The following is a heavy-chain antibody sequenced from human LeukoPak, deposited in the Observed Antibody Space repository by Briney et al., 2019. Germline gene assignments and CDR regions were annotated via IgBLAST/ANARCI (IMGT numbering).Heavy chain of an antibody. V-gene: IGHV4-34*01. J-gene: IGHJ4*02. CDR2: INHSGST. CDR1: GGSFSGYY. CDR3: ARAVRDRGDWGAFDY. Sequence: SESLSLTCAVYGGSFSGYYWSWMRQPPGKGLEWIGEINHSGSTNYNPSLKSRVTISVDTSKNQFSLKLSSVTAADTAVYYCARAVRDRGDWGAFDYWGQGTLVTVSS. D-gene: IGHD2-21*01.